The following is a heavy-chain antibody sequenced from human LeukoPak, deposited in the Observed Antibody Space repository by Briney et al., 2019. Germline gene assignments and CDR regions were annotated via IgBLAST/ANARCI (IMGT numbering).Heavy chain of an antibody. V-gene: IGHV3-33*01. CDR3: AGDLHFVVVPAATRGEYGMDV. J-gene: IGHJ6*02. D-gene: IGHD2-2*01. Sequence: PGGSLRLSCAASGFTFSSYGMHWVRQAPGKGLEWVAVIWYDGSNKYYADSVKGRFTISRDNSKNTLYLQMNSLRAEDTAVYYCAGDLHFVVVPAATRGEYGMDVWGQGTTVTVSS. CDR2: IWYDGSNK. CDR1: GFTFSSYG.